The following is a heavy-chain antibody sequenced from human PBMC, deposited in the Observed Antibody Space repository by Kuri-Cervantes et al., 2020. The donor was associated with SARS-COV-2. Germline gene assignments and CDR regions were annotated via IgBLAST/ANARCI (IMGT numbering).Heavy chain of an antibody. CDR3: AVPKGNDYYGSGSYDY. D-gene: IGHD3-10*01. CDR1: GFTFSSYS. V-gene: IGHV3-21*01. J-gene: IGHJ4*02. Sequence: LSLTCAASGFTFSSYSMNWVRQAPGKGLEWVSSISSSSSYIYYADSVKGRFTISRDNAKNSLYLQMNSLRAEDTAVYYCAVPKGNDYYGSGSYDYWGQGTLVTVSS. CDR2: ISSSSSYI.